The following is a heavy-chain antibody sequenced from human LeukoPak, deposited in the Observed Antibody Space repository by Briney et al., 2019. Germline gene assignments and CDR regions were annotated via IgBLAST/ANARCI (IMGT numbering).Heavy chain of an antibody. D-gene: IGHD3-3*01. CDR2: ISGSGGST. J-gene: IGHJ4*02. CDR1: GFTFSSYA. Sequence: PGGSLRLSCAASGFTFSSYAMSWVRQAPGKGLEWVSAISGSGGSTYYADSAKGRFTISRDNSKNTLYLQMNSLRAEDTAVYYCARLDFWSGYYTGFQMPGFFSLGTRTADYWGQGTLVTVSS. CDR3: ARLDFWSGYYTGFQMPGFFSLGTRTADY. V-gene: IGHV3-23*01.